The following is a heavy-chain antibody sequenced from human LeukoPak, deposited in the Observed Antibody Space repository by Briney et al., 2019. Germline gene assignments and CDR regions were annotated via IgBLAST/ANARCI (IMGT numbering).Heavy chain of an antibody. CDR2: ISYDGSNK. CDR1: GFTLSSYE. J-gene: IGHJ4*02. V-gene: IGHV3-30*04. D-gene: IGHD5-24*01. CDR3: ARMAGRETDY. Sequence: GGSLRLSCAASGFTLSSYEMNGVGQAPGKGVEGVAVISYDGSNKYYADSVKGRFTISRDNSKNTLYLQMNSLRAEDTAVYYCARMAGRETDYWGQGTLVTVSS.